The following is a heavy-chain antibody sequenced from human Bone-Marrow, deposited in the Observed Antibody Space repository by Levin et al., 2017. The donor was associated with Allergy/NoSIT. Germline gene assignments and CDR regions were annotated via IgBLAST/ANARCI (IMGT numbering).Heavy chain of an antibody. CDR3: ARISGTYYYDSSGYYHPYYYYGMDV. D-gene: IGHD3-22*01. Sequence: SQTLSLTCAVYGGSFSGYYWSWIRQPPGKGLEWIGEINHSGSTNYNPSLKSRVTISVDTSKNQFSLKLSSVTAADTAVYYCARISGTYYYDSSGYYHPYYYYGMDVWGQGTTVTVSS. V-gene: IGHV4-34*01. CDR1: GGSFSGYY. CDR2: INHSGST. J-gene: IGHJ6*02.